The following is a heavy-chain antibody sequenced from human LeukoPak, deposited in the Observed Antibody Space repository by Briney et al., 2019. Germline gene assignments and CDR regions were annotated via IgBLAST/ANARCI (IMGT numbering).Heavy chain of an antibody. D-gene: IGHD3-16*01. V-gene: IGHV3-11*04. J-gene: IGHJ5*02. Sequence: GGSLRLSCAASGFTFSDFYISWIRQAPGKGLEWLSYIISSGNTIYYADSVKGRFTVSRDNAKNSVYLQMNSLRVEDTAVYYCARLGPQPRGGWFDPWGQGTLVTVSS. CDR2: IISSGNTI. CDR3: ARLGPQPRGGWFDP. CDR1: GFTFSDFY.